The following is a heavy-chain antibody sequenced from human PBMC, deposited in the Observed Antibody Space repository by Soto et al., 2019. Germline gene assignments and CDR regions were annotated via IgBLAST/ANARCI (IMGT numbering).Heavy chain of an antibody. V-gene: IGHV3-15*07. CDR3: DTNPRY. Sequence: GGSLRLSCAASGVTFTNAWLNWVRQTPGKGLEWVGRIKSNADGGTTDYAAPVKGRFTISRDDSKNTLYLQMNSLKTEYTAVYYCDTNPRYWGRGTLVTVSS. CDR2: IKSNADGGTT. CDR1: GVTFTNAW. J-gene: IGHJ4*02.